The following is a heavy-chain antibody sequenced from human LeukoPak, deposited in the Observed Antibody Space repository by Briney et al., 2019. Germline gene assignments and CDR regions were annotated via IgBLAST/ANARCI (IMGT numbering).Heavy chain of an antibody. Sequence: HTGESLRLSCAASGFSVSTSYMSWVRQAPGKGLEYVSVLYDSGDAESVKGRLTISRDNSKNTVYLQMNSLRVEDTAVYYCARAAYDSGGYTANHDFWGQGTLVTVSS. D-gene: IGHD3-22*01. CDR2: LYDSG. CDR3: ARAAYDSGGYTANHDF. J-gene: IGHJ4*02. V-gene: IGHV3-53*01. CDR1: GFSVSTSY.